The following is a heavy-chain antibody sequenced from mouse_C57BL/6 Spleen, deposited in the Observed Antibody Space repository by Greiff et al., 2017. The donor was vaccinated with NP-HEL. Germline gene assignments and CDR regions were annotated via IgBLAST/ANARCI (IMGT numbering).Heavy chain of an antibody. Sequence: EVQRVESGGGLVKPGGSLKLSCAASGFTFSDYGMHWVRQAPEKGLEWVAYISSGSSTIYYADTVKGRFTISRDNAKNTLFLQMTSLRSEDTAMYYCARRENYYGSRSYAMDYWGQGTSVTVSS. D-gene: IGHD1-1*01. J-gene: IGHJ4*01. CDR3: ARRENYYGSRSYAMDY. V-gene: IGHV5-17*01. CDR2: ISSGSSTI. CDR1: GFTFSDYG.